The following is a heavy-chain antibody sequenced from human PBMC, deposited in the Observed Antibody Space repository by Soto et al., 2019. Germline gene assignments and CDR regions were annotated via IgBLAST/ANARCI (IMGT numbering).Heavy chain of an antibody. J-gene: IGHJ6*03. D-gene: IGHD6-13*01. CDR1: GYTFTSYA. CDR3: ARDLPVWIAAAGTSLGYYYYYMDV. CDR2: INAGNGNT. Sequence: QVQLVQSGAEVKKPGASVKVSCKASGYTFTSYAMHWVRQAPGQRLEWMGWINAGNGNTKYSQKFRGRVTVTRDTSASTAYMELSSLRSEDTAVYYCARDLPVWIAAAGTSLGYYYYYMDVWGKGTTVTVSS. V-gene: IGHV1-3*01.